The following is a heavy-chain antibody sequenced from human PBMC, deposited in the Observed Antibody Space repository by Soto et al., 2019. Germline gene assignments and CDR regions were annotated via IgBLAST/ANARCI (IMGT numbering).Heavy chain of an antibody. V-gene: IGHV4-59*08. CDR3: ARSGGYFDY. J-gene: IGHJ4*02. Sequence: SETLSLTCTASGGSISSYYWSWIRQPPGKGLEWIGYIYYSGSTNYNPSLKSRVTISVDTSKNQFSLKLSSVTAADTAVYYCARSGGYFDYWGQGTLVTVSS. CDR2: IYYSGST. CDR1: GGSISSYY.